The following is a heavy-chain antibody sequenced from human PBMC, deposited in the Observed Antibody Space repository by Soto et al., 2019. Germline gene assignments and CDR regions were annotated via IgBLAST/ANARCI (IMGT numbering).Heavy chain of an antibody. J-gene: IGHJ4*02. V-gene: IGHV4-39*01. CDR3: ARLARFDLYFDY. D-gene: IGHD3-3*01. CDR1: GDSITNSGYF. CDR2: IYYSGTT. Sequence: QLQLQESGPGLVNPSETLSLTCTVSGDSITNSGYFWAWIRQPPGKGLEWIGSIYYSGTTYSHPSLHSRVTVSVDTSKNQFSLKLFSLTAADTAVYYCARLARFDLYFDYWGQGTLVTVSS.